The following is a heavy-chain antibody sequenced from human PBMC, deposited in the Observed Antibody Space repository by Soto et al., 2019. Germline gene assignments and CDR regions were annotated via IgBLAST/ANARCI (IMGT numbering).Heavy chain of an antibody. D-gene: IGHD1-26*01. CDR3: ASAWDGGYYYGMDV. Sequence: LRLSCAASGFTFSSYGMHWVRQAPGKGLEWVAVISYDGSNKYYADSVKGRFTISRDNSKNTLYLQMNSLRAEDTAVYYCASAWDGGYYYGMDVWGQGTTVTVSS. J-gene: IGHJ6*02. CDR2: ISYDGSNK. V-gene: IGHV3-30*03. CDR1: GFTFSSYG.